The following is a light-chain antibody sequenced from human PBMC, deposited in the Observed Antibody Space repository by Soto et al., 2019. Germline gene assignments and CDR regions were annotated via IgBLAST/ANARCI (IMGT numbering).Light chain of an antibody. V-gene: IGKV3-20*01. CDR1: QSVGSNY. CDR3: QQHGGSPIT. CDR2: GAS. J-gene: IGKJ5*01. Sequence: EFVLTQSPGTLSLSPGEIATLYCRSSQSVGSNYVAWYQQKPGQTPRLLVYGASSRATGIPDRFSGSGSGTDFTLTISRLEPEDFAVYYCQQHGGSPITFGQGTRLEIK.